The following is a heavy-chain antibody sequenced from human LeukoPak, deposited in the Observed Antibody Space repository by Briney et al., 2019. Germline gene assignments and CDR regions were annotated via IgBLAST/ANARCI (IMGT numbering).Heavy chain of an antibody. V-gene: IGHV4-39*01. J-gene: IGHJ4*02. D-gene: IGHD2/OR15-2a*01. Sequence: SETLSLTCTVSGGSISSSSYYWGWIRQPPGKGLEWIGRIYYSGSTYYNPSLKSRFTISVDTSKNQFSLKLSSVTAADTAVYYCATLLNMGPDYWGQGTLVTVSS. CDR3: ATLLNMGPDY. CDR2: IYYSGST. CDR1: GGSISSSSYY.